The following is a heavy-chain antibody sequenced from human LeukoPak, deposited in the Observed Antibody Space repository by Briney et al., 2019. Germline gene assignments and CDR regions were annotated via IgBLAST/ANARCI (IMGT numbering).Heavy chain of an antibody. CDR1: GFSFDDYA. D-gene: IGHD1-1*01. J-gene: IGHJ6*02. V-gene: IGHV3-9*01. Sequence: TGGSLRLSCAASGFSFDDYAMHWLRQVPGKGLQWVSGISWNSGSEGYADSVKGRFTISRDNAKNTLYVQMNSLRAEDTAVYYCTRDWRKAGMDVWGQGTTVTVSS. CDR2: ISWNSGSE. CDR3: TRDWRKAGMDV.